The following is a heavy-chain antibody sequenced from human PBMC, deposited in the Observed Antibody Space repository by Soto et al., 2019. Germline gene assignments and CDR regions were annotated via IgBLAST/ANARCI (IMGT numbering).Heavy chain of an antibody. CDR1: GYSFTTYW. J-gene: IGHJ3*02. CDR2: IDPTDSYT. V-gene: IGHV5-10-1*01. D-gene: IGHD5-18*01. Sequence: GESLKISCQASGYSFTTYWISWVRQMPGKGLECMGRIDPTDSYTEYGPSFEGHVTMSADRSINTAYLQWSSLKASDTAMYYCARLLKSYLDTAMVIPAFDIWGQGTMVTVSS. CDR3: ARLLKSYLDTAMVIPAFDI.